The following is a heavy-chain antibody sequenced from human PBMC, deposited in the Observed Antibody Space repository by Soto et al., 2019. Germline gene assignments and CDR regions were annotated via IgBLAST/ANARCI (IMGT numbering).Heavy chain of an antibody. CDR1: ACSFSVYY. D-gene: IGHD4-4*01. J-gene: IGHJ3*02. V-gene: IGHV4-34*01. Sequence: SDTLSLTCAIYACSFSVYYWIWLRPSPGEGLEWIGEINHSGSTNYNPSLKSRVTMSVDASKNQFSLKLNSVTAADTAVYYCARDSTRRGACDIWGQGTTVNVSS. CDR2: INHSGST. CDR3: ARDSTRRGACDI.